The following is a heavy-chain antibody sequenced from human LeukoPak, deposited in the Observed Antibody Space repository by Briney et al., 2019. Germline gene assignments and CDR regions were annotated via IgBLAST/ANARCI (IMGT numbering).Heavy chain of an antibody. J-gene: IGHJ4*02. D-gene: IGHD3-10*01. Sequence: SETLPLTCTVSGGSISSYYWSWIRQPPGKGLEWIGYIYYSGSTNYNPSLKSRVTISVDTSKNQFSLKLSSVTAADTAVYYCARAGGSGSYWGVYFDYWGQGTLVTVSS. V-gene: IGHV4-59*01. CDR1: GGSISSYY. CDR2: IYYSGST. CDR3: ARAGGSGSYWGVYFDY.